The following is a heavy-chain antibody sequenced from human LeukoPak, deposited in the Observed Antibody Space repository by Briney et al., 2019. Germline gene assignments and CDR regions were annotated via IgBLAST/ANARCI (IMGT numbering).Heavy chain of an antibody. CDR3: ARSASRYVYYFDY. CDR1: GGSISSSSYY. D-gene: IGHD5-12*01. Sequence: PSETLSLTCTVSGGSISSSSYYWGWIRQPPGKGLEWIGSIYYTGSTYYIPSLKSRVTISVDTSKNQFSLKLSSVTAADTAVYYCARSASRYVYYFDYWGQGTLVTVSS. J-gene: IGHJ4*02. CDR2: IYYTGST. V-gene: IGHV4-39*07.